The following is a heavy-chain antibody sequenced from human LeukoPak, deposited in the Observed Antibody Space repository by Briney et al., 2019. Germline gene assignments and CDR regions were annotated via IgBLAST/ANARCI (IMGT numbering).Heavy chain of an antibody. CDR3: AKDAPKYRSRASCYYYYYYGMDV. CDR2: ISGSGSST. D-gene: IGHD2-2*01. V-gene: IGHV3-23*01. CDR1: GFTFSSYA. Sequence: GGSLRLSCAASGFTFSSYAMSWVRQAPGKGLEWVSGISGSGSSTYYADSVKGRFTISRDNSKSTLYLQMNSLRAEDTAVYYCAKDAPKYRSRASCYYYYYYGMDVWGKGTTVTVSS. J-gene: IGHJ6*04.